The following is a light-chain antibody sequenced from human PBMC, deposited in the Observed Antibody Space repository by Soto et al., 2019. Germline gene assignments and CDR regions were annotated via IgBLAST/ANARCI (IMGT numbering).Light chain of an antibody. CDR3: HQYGSSPALT. Sequence: EIVLTQSPGTLSLSPGERATLSCRASQSVSSSYLAWYQQKPGQAPRLLIYGASSRATGIPDGFSGSGSGTDFTLTISRLEPEDFAVYYCHQYGSSPALTFGGGTKVEIK. CDR2: GAS. CDR1: QSVSSSY. J-gene: IGKJ4*01. V-gene: IGKV3-20*01.